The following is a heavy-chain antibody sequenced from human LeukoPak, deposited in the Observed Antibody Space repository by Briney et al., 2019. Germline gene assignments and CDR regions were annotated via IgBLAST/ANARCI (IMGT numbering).Heavy chain of an antibody. Sequence: GGSLRLSCAASGFIFSNYWMSWARQAPGKGLEWVANIKQDEGKTYYVDSVKGRFTISRDKAKNSLYLQMNSLRAEDTGVYYCARDSSLYCSGNTCYWAFDYWGQGTLVTVSS. CDR3: ARDSSLYCSGNTCYWAFDY. V-gene: IGHV3-7*01. D-gene: IGHD2-2*01. J-gene: IGHJ4*02. CDR1: GFIFSNYW. CDR2: IKQDEGKT.